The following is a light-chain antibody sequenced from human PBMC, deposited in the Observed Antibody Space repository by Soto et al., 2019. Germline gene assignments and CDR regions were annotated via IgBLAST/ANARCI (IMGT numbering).Light chain of an antibody. Sequence: VMLSQSEGTLSLSPGEKAKRPCRARQSVSSSYLAWYQQKPGQAPRLLIYGASSRATGIPDRFSGSGSGTDFTLTISRLEPEDFAVYYCQHYGSSPLYTLGQG. CDR3: QHYGSSPLYT. J-gene: IGKJ2*01. CDR1: QSVSSSY. V-gene: IGKV3-20*01. CDR2: GAS.